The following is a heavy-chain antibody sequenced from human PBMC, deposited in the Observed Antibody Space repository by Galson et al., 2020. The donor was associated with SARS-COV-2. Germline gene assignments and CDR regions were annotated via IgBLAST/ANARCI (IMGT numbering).Heavy chain of an antibody. V-gene: IGHV3-30*03. D-gene: IGHD2-2*01. Sequence: QLGESLKISCVASGFTFSTYSMHWVRQAPGKGLEWVAIISHDGSNQWYADSVKGRFTISRDNSDNTLYLQMNSLRTEDTAVYYCARGSSPFIHGDYWGQGTLVAVSS. CDR3: ARGSSPFIHGDY. J-gene: IGHJ4*02. CDR2: ISHDGSNQ. CDR1: GFTFSTYS.